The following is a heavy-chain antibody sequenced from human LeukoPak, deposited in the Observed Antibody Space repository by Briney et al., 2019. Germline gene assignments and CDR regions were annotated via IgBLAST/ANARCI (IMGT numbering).Heavy chain of an antibody. CDR3: ARGSPYYDFWSGYQNWFDP. CDR1: GGSISSYY. Sequence: PSETLSLTCTVSGGSISSYYWGWIRQPPGKGLEWIGYIYYSGSTNYNPSLKSRVTISVDTSKNQFSLKLSSVTAADTAVYYCARGSPYYDFWSGYQNWFDPWGQGTLVTVSS. D-gene: IGHD3-3*01. CDR2: IYYSGST. J-gene: IGHJ5*02. V-gene: IGHV4-59*01.